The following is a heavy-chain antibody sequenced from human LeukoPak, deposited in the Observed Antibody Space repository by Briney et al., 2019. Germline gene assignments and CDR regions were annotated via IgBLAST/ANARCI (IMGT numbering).Heavy chain of an antibody. J-gene: IGHJ1*01. CDR1: YFNLLLNP. V-gene: IGHV3-23*01. CDR2: ISGSGGST. CDR3: AEAPHLVFEI. D-gene: IGHD3-16*01. Sequence: PGGSLRFSGSSIYFNLLLNPLGGPRQAPGKGLDGVPPISGSGGSTYYADSVKGRFTISRDNSKNTLYLQMNSLSAEDKAVYYCAEAPHLVFEIWGQGPVV.